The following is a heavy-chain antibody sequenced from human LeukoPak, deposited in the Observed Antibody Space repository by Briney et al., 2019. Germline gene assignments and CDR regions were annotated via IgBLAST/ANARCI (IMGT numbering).Heavy chain of an antibody. J-gene: IGHJ4*02. CDR3: ARGWYPFDY. CDR2: ISGSGGST. V-gene: IGHV3-23*01. D-gene: IGHD6-13*01. Sequence: VRQAPGXXXXWVSGISGSGGSTYNADSVKGRFSISRDNSKNTLYLQMNSLRAEDTAVYYCARGWYPFDYWGQGTLVTVSS.